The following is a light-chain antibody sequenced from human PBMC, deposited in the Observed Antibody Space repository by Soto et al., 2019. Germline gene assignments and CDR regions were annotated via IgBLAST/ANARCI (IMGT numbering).Light chain of an antibody. CDR1: SGSIASNF. Sequence: NFMLTQPHSVSESPGRTVTISCTRSSGSIASNFVQWFQQRPGSAPTTVIYEDNQRPSGVPDRFSGSIDSSSDSASLTISGLETEDEADYYCQSYDSRNRVVFGGGTKLTVL. J-gene: IGLJ2*01. CDR2: EDN. V-gene: IGLV6-57*04. CDR3: QSYDSRNRVV.